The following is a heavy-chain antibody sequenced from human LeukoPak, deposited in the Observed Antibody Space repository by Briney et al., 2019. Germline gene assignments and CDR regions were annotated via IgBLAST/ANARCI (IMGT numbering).Heavy chain of an antibody. CDR1: GFTFSTYS. V-gene: IGHV3-64D*09. CDR2: INPNGGTT. Sequence: GGSLRLSCSASGFTFSTYSIHWVRQTPGKGLEHVSAINPNGGTTDYAASVKGRFTIPRDNSKNTLYLQMSSLRAEDTAVYYCVKGGQQQWVRIWFDPWGQGTLVTVSS. D-gene: IGHD6-13*01. CDR3: VKGGQQQWVRIWFDP. J-gene: IGHJ5*02.